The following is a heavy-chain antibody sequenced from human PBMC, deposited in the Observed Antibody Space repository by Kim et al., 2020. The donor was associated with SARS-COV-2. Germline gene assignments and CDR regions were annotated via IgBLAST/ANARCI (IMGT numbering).Heavy chain of an antibody. CDR2: INHSGST. D-gene: IGHD4-17*01. CDR1: GGSFSGYY. J-gene: IGHJ6*02. V-gene: IGHV4-34*01. Sequence: SETLSLTCAVYGGSFSGYYWSWIRQPPGKGLEWIGEINHSGSTNYNRSLKSRVTISVDTSKNQFSLKLSSVTAADTAVYYCARSTTVTTFYYYYYGMDVWGQGTTVTVSS. CDR3: ARSTTVTTFYYYYYGMDV.